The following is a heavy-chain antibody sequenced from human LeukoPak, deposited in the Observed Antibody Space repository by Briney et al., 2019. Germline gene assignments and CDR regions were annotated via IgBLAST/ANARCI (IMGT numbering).Heavy chain of an antibody. D-gene: IGHD2-2*01. CDR3: ARYCSSTSCPKDFDY. J-gene: IGHJ4*02. Sequence: ASVKVSCKASGYTFTGYYMHWVRQAPGQGLEWMGWINPNSGGTNYAQKFQGRVTMTRDTSISTAYMELSRLRSDDTAVYYCARYCSSTSCPKDFDYWGQGTLVTVSS. V-gene: IGHV1-2*02. CDR2: INPNSGGT. CDR1: GYTFTGYY.